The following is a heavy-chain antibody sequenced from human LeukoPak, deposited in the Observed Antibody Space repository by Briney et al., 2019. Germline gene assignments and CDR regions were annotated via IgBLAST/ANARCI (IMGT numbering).Heavy chain of an antibody. CDR3: ARTLESGNSDAGY. V-gene: IGHV3-7*01. CDR1: GFTFSRYW. D-gene: IGHD4-23*01. J-gene: IGHJ4*02. CDR2: IKPDGSAG. Sequence: WGSLRLSCAASGFTFSRYWMTWVRQAPGKGLQWVADIKPDGSAGSYVDSVKGRFTISRDNAKSSLYLQMNSLRAEDTAVYYCARTLESGNSDAGYWGQGSLVTVTS.